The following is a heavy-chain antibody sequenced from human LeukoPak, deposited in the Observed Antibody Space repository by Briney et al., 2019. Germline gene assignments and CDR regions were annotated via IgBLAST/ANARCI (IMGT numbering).Heavy chain of an antibody. J-gene: IGHJ6*03. Sequence: PSETLSLTCAVYGGSFSGYYWSWIRQPAGKGLEWIGRIYTSGSTNYNPSLKSRVTMSVDTSKNQFSLKLSSVTAADTAVYYCARAGYSSGWSPGGYYYYYYMDVWGKGTTVTISS. CDR2: IYTSGST. CDR3: ARAGYSSGWSPGGYYYYYYMDV. D-gene: IGHD6-19*01. V-gene: IGHV4-59*10. CDR1: GGSFSGYY.